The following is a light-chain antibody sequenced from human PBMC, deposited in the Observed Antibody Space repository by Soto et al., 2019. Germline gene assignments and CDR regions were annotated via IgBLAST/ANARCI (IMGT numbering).Light chain of an antibody. J-gene: IGKJ1*01. V-gene: IGKV1-5*01. CDR3: QHYNSYSEA. CDR2: GAS. Sequence: DIQMTQSPSTLSASVGDRVTITCRASQSISSWLAWYQQKPGKAPKLLIYGASSLQSGVPSRFSGSGSGTDFTLTISSLQPDDFATYYCQHYNSYSEAFGQGTKVDNK. CDR1: QSISSW.